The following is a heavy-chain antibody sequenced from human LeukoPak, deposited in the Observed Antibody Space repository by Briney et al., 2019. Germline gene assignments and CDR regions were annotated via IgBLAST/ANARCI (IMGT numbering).Heavy chain of an antibody. D-gene: IGHD5-24*01. V-gene: IGHV1-18*04. J-gene: IGHJ4*02. CDR1: GYTFTGYY. CDR3: ARAAEMATIMGY. Sequence: ASVKVSCKASGYTFTGYYMHWVQQAPGQGLEWMGWISAYNGNTNYAQKLQGRVTMTTDTSTSTAYMELRSLRSDDTAVYYCARAAEMATIMGYWGQGTLVTVSS. CDR2: ISAYNGNT.